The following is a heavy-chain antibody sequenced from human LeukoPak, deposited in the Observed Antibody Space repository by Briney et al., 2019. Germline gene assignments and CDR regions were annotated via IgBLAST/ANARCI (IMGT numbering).Heavy chain of an antibody. J-gene: IGHJ4*02. V-gene: IGHV3-20*04. Sequence: GGSLRLSCAASGFTFDNYGINWVRQAPGKGLEWVSRIHWNGGRTGYADSVKGRFTISRDNAKNSLYLQMNSLRVEDTAVYYCLRGDRRDYWGQGTLVTVSS. CDR3: LRGDRRDY. CDR1: GFTFDNYG. CDR2: IHWNGGRT.